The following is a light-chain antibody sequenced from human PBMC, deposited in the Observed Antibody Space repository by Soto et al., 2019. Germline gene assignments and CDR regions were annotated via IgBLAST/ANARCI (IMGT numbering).Light chain of an antibody. J-gene: IGLJ2*01. CDR3: SSYGGSNNVV. CDR2: EVS. Sequence: QSALTQPPSASGSPGQSVTISCTGTSSDVGGYNYVSWYQQHPGKAPKLIIYEVSKRPSGVPDPFSGSKSGNTASLTVSGLQAEDEADYYCSSYGGSNNVVFGGGTKLTVL. V-gene: IGLV2-8*01. CDR1: SSDVGGYNY.